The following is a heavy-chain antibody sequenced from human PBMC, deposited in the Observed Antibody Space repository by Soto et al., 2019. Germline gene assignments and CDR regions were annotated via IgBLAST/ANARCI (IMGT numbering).Heavy chain of an antibody. CDR1: GGSISSGGYY. CDR3: ARAQNSSGNYYPFDY. J-gene: IGHJ4*02. V-gene: IGHV4-31*03. D-gene: IGHD1-26*01. Sequence: SETLSLTCTVSGGSISSGGYYWSWIRQHPGKGLEWIGYIYYSGSTNYNPSLKSRVTISVDTSKNQFSLKLSSVTAADTAVYYCARAQNSSGNYYPFDYWGQGTLVTSPQ. CDR2: IYYSGST.